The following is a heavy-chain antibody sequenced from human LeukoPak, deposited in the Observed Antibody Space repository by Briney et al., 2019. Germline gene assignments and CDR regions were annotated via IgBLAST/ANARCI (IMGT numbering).Heavy chain of an antibody. J-gene: IGHJ4*02. Sequence: RPRRSLRRSCAASGFTFADYGMSWVRQAPGKGLEWVSGINWNGGSTGYADSVKGRFTISRDNAKNSLYLQMNSLRAEDTALYHCARQLGAAAVHFDYWGQGTLVTVSS. D-gene: IGHD6-13*01. CDR3: ARQLGAAAVHFDY. V-gene: IGHV3-20*01. CDR1: GFTFADYG. CDR2: INWNGGST.